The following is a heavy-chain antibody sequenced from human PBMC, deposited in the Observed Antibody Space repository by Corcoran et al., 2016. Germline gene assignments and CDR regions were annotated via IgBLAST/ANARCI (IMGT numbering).Heavy chain of an antibody. CDR2: IYHSGST. Sequence: QVQLQESGPGLAKPSETLSLTCSVSGYSISSDFHWGWIRQPPGKGLEWIGSIYHSGSTYYNPSLKSRVTISIDTSKNQFSLKLSSVTAADTAVYYWVRGAYCSRTSCYFNGMDVWGQGTTVTVSS. CDR3: VRGAYCSRTSCYFNGMDV. CDR1: GYSISSDFH. D-gene: IGHD2-2*01. J-gene: IGHJ6*02. V-gene: IGHV4-38-2*02.